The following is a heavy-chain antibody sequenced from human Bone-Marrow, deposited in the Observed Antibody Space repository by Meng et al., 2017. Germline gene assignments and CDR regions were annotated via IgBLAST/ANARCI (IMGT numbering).Heavy chain of an antibody. J-gene: IGHJ5*02. D-gene: IGHD3-10*01. CDR1: GGSISSGGYY. CDR2: IYYSGST. V-gene: IGHV4-31*01. CDR3: ARANVNYGVVDP. Sequence: QVQLQEPGPGLVKPSQTLSLTCTVSGGSISSGGYYWSWICQHPGKGLEWIGYIYYSGSTYYNPSLKSLVTISVDTSKNQFSLKLSSVTAADTAVYYCARANVNYGVVDPWGQGTLVTVSS.